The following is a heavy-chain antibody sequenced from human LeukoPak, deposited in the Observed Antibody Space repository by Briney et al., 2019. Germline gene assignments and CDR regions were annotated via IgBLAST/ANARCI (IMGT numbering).Heavy chain of an antibody. CDR3: ARVKTYDSSDYKDY. V-gene: IGHV3-20*04. J-gene: IGHJ4*02. CDR1: GFTFDDYG. Sequence: GGSLRLSCAASGFTFDDYGMSWVRQAPGKGLEWVSGINWNGGSTGYADSVKGRFTISRDNAKNSLYLQMNSLRAEDTALYYCARVKTYDSSDYKDYWGQGTLVTVSS. CDR2: INWNGGST. D-gene: IGHD3-22*01.